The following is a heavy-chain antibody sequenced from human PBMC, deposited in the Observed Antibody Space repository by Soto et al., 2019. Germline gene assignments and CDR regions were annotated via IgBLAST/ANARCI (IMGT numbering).Heavy chain of an antibody. CDR2: IGERTSTT. J-gene: IGHJ4*02. D-gene: IGHD6-19*01. V-gene: IGHV3-48*02. Sequence: EVQLVESGGGLVQPGGSLRLSCAASGFSFSTSPMHWVRQAPGKGLEWVSYIGERTSTTYYSDSVKGRFTISRDNSRNTLYLQMNSLRDDDTALYYCARDPFNGWYVKLFDEWGQGTLVTVSS. CDR1: GFSFSTSP. CDR3: ARDPFNGWYVKLFDE.